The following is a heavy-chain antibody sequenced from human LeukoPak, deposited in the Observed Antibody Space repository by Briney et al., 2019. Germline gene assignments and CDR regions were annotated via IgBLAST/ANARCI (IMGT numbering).Heavy chain of an antibody. CDR1: GGSFSGYY. Sequence: TSETLSLTCAVYGGSFSGYYWSWIRQPPGKGLEWIGEINHSGSTNYNPSLKSRVTISVDTSKNQFSLKLSSVTAADTAVYYCARGSQIDYWGQGTLVTVSS. V-gene: IGHV4-34*01. J-gene: IGHJ4*02. CDR2: INHSGST. CDR3: ARGSQIDY.